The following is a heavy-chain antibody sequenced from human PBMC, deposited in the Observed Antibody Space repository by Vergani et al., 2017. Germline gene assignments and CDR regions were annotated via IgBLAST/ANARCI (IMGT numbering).Heavy chain of an antibody. CDR2: IHTGGST. CDR1: GESIRSGSHY. Sequence: QVKLQESGPGLLKPSQTLSLTCTVSGESIRSGSHYWSWLRPPAGKGPEWIGHIHTGGSTDLNPSFKSRVSISVDTSKSQFSLKLNSVTVADTAVYYCARSRPYCTSGSCPAIWGQGTLVTVSS. CDR3: ARSRPYCTSGSCPAI. V-gene: IGHV4-61*02. J-gene: IGHJ4*02. D-gene: IGHD2-15*01.